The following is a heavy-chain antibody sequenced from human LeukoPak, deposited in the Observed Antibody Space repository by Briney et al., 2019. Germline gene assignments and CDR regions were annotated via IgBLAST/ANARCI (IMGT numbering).Heavy chain of an antibody. CDR3: ARAGFALAPHRGTPFDY. V-gene: IGHV4-34*01. Sequence: PSETLSLTCAVYGGSFSGYYWSWIRQPPGKGLEWIGEINHSGSTNYNPSLKSRVTISVDTSKNQFSLKLTSVTAADTAVYYCARAGFALAPHRGTPFDYWGQGTLVTVSS. D-gene: IGHD6-6*01. J-gene: IGHJ4*02. CDR1: GGSFSGYY. CDR2: INHSGST.